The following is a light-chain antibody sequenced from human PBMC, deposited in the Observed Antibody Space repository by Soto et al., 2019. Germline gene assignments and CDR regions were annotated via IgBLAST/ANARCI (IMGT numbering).Light chain of an antibody. CDR2: QDS. V-gene: IGLV3-1*01. CDR3: QAWDSSTVV. Sequence: SYELTQPPSVSVSPGQTASITCSGDKLGDKYACWYQQKPGQSPVLVIYQDSKRPSGIPERFSGSNSGNTATLTISGTQAMDEADYYCQAWDSSTVVFGWGTKLTVL. CDR1: KLGDKY. J-gene: IGLJ2*01.